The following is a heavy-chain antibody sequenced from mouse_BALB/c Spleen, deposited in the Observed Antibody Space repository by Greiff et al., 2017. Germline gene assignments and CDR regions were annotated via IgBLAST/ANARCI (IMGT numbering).Heavy chain of an antibody. V-gene: IGHV5-15*02. D-gene: IGHD1-1*01. Sequence: EVKLVESGGGLVQPGGSRKLSCAASGFTFSDYGMAWVRQAPGKGPEWVAFISNLAYSIYYADTVTGRFTISRENAKNTLYLEMSSLRSEDTAMYYCAKNYGYYWGQGTSVTVSS. CDR2: ISNLAYSI. CDR1: GFTFSDYG. J-gene: IGHJ4*01. CDR3: AKNYGYY.